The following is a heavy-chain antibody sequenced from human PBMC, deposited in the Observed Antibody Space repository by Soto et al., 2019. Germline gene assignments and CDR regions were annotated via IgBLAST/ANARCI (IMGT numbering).Heavy chain of an antibody. CDR1: GGSNIRDGYY. Sequence: SETLSLTCTVSGGSNIRDGYYWSWIRQHPGKGLEWIAYISYSGSSYSNPSLKSRVTISADTSKNQFSLRLTSVTAADTAVYYCACGSGSYLFDYWGQGTLVTVSS. D-gene: IGHD3-10*01. CDR2: ISYSGSS. J-gene: IGHJ4*02. V-gene: IGHV4-31*03. CDR3: ACGSGSYLFDY.